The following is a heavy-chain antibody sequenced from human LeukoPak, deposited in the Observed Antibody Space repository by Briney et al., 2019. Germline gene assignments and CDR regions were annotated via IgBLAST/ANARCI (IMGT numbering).Heavy chain of an antibody. CDR3: ASGKYRYGDNWFGP. V-gene: IGHV3-66*01. D-gene: IGHD5-18*01. CDR2: IYSGGST. CDR1: GFTVSSNY. Sequence: GGSLRLSCAASGFTVSSNYMSWVRQAPGKGLEWVSVIYSGGSTYYADSVKGRFTISRDNSKNTLYLQMNSLRAEDTAVYFCASGKYRYGDNWFGPWGQGTLVTVSS. J-gene: IGHJ5*02.